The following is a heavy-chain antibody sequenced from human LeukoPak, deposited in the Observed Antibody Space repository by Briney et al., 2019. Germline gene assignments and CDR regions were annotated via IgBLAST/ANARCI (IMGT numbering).Heavy chain of an antibody. CDR2: INPSGGST. D-gene: IGHD2-15*01. V-gene: IGHV1-46*01. CDR3: ARDLVAATAMFPDY. CDR1: GGTFSSYA. J-gene: IGHJ4*02. Sequence: GASVKVSCKASGGTFSSYAISWVRQAPGQGLEWMGIINPSGGSTSYEQKFQGRVTMTRDTSTSTVYMELSSLRSEDTAVYYCARDLVAATAMFPDYWGQGTLVTVSS.